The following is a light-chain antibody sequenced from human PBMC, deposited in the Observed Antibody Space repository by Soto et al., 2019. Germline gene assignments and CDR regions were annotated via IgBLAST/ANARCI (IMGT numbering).Light chain of an antibody. CDR2: GAS. CDR3: QQYNSWPPTT. J-gene: IGKJ4*01. V-gene: IGKV3-15*01. CDR1: QSVSSN. Sequence: EIVMTQSPATLSVSPGERATLSCRASQSVSSNLAWYQQKPGLAPRLLIYGASTRATGIPARFSGSGSGTEFSLPISSLQSEDFAVYYCQQYNSWPPTTFGGGTKVEIK.